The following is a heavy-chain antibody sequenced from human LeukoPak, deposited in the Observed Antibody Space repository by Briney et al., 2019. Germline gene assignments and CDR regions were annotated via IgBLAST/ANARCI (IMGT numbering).Heavy chain of an antibody. V-gene: IGHV4-59*01. D-gene: IGHD3-10*01. CDR1: GGSISSYY. J-gene: IGHJ4*02. CDR2: IYYSGST. CDR3: ARVAYYYGTGSYYNPAHFDY. Sequence: PSETLSLTCTVSGGSISSYYWSWIRQPPGKGLEWIGYIYYSGSTNYNPSLQSRVTISVDMSKDQLSLKLSSVTAADTAVYYCARVAYYYGTGSYYNPAHFDYWGQGTLVTVSS.